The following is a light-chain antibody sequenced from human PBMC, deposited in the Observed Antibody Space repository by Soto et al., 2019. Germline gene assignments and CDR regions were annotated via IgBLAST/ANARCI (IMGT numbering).Light chain of an antibody. CDR2: WAS. CDR3: QQYFTSPWT. V-gene: IGKV4-1*01. Sequence: DIVMTQSPDSLAVSLGERATFNCKSSQSILDRSKNKYYLAWYQQKSGQPPKLLIYWASLRESGVPDRFTGSGAGTDFTLTISRLQAEDGAVYYCQQYFTSPWTFGQGTKVEI. CDR1: QSILDRSKNKYY. J-gene: IGKJ1*01.